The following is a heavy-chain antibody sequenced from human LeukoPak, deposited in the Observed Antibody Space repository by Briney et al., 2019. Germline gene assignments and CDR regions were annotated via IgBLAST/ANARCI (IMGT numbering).Heavy chain of an antibody. D-gene: IGHD6-19*01. V-gene: IGHV3-23*01. CDR2: ISGSGGST. CDR3: AKEPLAVADWSYYFDY. CDR1: GFTFSSYA. J-gene: IGHJ4*02. Sequence: PGGSLRLSCAASGFTFSSYAMSWVRQAPGKGLEWVSAISGSGGSTYYADSVKGRFTISRDNSKNTLYLQMNSLRAEDTAVYYCAKEPLAVADWSYYFDYWGQGTLVTVSS.